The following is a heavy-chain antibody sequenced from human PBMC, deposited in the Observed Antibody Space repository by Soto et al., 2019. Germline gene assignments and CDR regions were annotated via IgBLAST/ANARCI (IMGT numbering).Heavy chain of an antibody. CDR1: GYTFTSYD. J-gene: IGHJ6*02. CDR3: ARSIPVHYVYYDYGMDV. CDR2: MNPNSGNT. Sequence: QVQLVQSGAEVKKPGASVKVSCKASGYTFTSYDINWVRQATGQGLEWMGWMNPNSGNTGYAQKFQCRVTMTRNTSISTAYMELSSLRYEHTAVYYCARSIPVHYVYYDYGMDVWGQGTTVTVSS. V-gene: IGHV1-8*01. D-gene: IGHD4-17*01.